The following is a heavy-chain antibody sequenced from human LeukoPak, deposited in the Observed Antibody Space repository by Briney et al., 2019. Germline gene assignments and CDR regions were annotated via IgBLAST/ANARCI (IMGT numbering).Heavy chain of an antibody. CDR2: ISYDGSEK. J-gene: IGHJ4*02. D-gene: IGHD6-13*01. Sequence: PGRSLRLSCAASEFTFSSYAMHWVRQAPGKGLEWGAVISYDGSEKFYADAVKGRFTISRDNSKNTLYLEMNSLRADDTAVYYCARAHSSSWHNFDFWGQGTLVTVSS. V-gene: IGHV3-30-3*01. CDR3: ARAHSSSWHNFDF. CDR1: EFTFSSYA.